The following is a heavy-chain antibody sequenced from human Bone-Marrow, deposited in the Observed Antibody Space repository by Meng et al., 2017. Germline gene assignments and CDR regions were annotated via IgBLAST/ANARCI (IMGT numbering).Heavy chain of an antibody. CDR1: GGTFSSYA. Sequence: SVKVSCKASGGTFSSYAISWVRQAPGQGLEWMGGIIPIFGTANYAQKFQGRVTITTDESTSTAYMELSSLRSEDTAVYYCARDHRRGYYDSSGYYPYYWGQGTLVTVSS. CDR2: IIPIFGTA. J-gene: IGHJ4*02. D-gene: IGHD3-22*01. V-gene: IGHV1-69*05. CDR3: ARDHRRGYYDSSGYYPYY.